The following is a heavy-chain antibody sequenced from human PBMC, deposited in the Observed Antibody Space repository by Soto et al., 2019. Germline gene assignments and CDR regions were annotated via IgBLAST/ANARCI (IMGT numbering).Heavy chain of an antibody. D-gene: IGHD2-8*01. Sequence: SVKVSCKASGGTFSIYAISLVRQAPGQVLEWMGGIIPIFGTANYAQKFQGRVTITADESMSTAYMELSSLRSEDTAVYYCARLCIRLSCHYYYGMDVWGQGTTVTSP. CDR1: GGTFSIYA. J-gene: IGHJ6*02. CDR3: ARLCIRLSCHYYYGMDV. CDR2: IIPIFGTA. V-gene: IGHV1-69*13.